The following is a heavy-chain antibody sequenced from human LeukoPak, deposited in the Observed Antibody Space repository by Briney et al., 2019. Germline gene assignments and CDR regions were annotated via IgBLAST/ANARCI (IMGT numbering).Heavy chain of an antibody. CDR1: GFTFSSYG. V-gene: IGHV3-30*03. CDR2: ISYDGSNK. J-gene: IGHJ4*02. CDR3: ARIVAHDGGFDY. Sequence: GRSLRLSCAASGFTFSSYGMHWVRQAPGKGLEWVAVISYDGSNKYYADSVKGRFTISRDNSKNTLYLQMNSLRAEDTAVYYCARIVAHDGGFDYWGQGTLVTVSS. D-gene: IGHD5-12*01.